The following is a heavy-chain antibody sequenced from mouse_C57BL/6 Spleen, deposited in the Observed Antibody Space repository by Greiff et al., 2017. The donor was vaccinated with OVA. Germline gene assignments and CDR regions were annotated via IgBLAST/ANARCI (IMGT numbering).Heavy chain of an antibody. CDR3: ARPPYYYGNLDY. J-gene: IGHJ2*01. CDR2: ISSGSSTI. Sequence: EVKLMESGGGLVKPGGSPKLSCAASGFTFSDYGMHWVRQAPEKGLEWVAYISSGSSTIYYADTVKGRFTISRDNAKNTLFLQMTSLRSEDTAMYYCARPPYYYGNLDYWGQGTTLTVSS. D-gene: IGHD2-1*01. CDR1: GFTFSDYG. V-gene: IGHV5-17*01.